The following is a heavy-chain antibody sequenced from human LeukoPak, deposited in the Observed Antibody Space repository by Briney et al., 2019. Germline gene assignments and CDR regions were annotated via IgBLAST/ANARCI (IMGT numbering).Heavy chain of an antibody. V-gene: IGHV4-34*01. CDR2: INHSGST. D-gene: IGHD6-13*01. Sequence: PSETLSLTCAVYIGSFSDPYWNWIRQSPGKGLEWIGEINHSGSTNYNPSLKSRATISADTSKNQFSLKLSSVTAADTGVYYCARGRAATAWGQGTVVTVSS. CDR3: ARGRAATA. CDR1: IGSFSDPY. J-gene: IGHJ1*01.